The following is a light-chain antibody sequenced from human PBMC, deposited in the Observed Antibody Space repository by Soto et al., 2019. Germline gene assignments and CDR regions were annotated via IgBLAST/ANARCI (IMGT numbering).Light chain of an antibody. CDR3: SSYTSSTTGWV. Sequence: QSALTQPASVPGSPGQSITISCTGTSSDVGGYNYVSWYLQHPGKAPKLMIYDVTNRPSGVSNRFSGSKSGNTASLTISGLQAEDEADYYCSSYTSSTTGWVFGGGTKLTVL. CDR2: DVT. J-gene: IGLJ3*02. V-gene: IGLV2-14*01. CDR1: SSDVGGYNY.